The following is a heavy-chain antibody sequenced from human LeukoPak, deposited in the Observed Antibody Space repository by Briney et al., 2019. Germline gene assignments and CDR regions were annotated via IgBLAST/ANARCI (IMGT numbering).Heavy chain of an antibody. D-gene: IGHD3-10*01. V-gene: IGHV4-34*01. J-gene: IGHJ6*03. CDR3: ARRLGRKFGERFYYYHYMDV. Sequence: SETLSLTCAAYGGSFSGYYWSWIRQPPGKGLEWIGEINHSGSTNYNPSLKGRVTISVDTSKNQFSLKLSSVTAADTAVYYCARRLGRKFGERFYYYHYMDVWGKGTTVTISS. CDR2: INHSGST. CDR1: GGSFSGYY.